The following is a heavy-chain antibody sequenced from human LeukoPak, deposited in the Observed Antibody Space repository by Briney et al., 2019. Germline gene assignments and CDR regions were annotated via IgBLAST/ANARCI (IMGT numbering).Heavy chain of an antibody. D-gene: IGHD3-3*01. Sequence: ASVKVSCKASGYTFTGYYMHWGRQAPGQGLEWRGCINPTSGGTNYAQKFQGRVTMTRDTSISTAYMVLSRLRSDDTAVYYCARHGFLEWLLLDYWGQGTLVTVSS. CDR2: INPTSGGT. V-gene: IGHV1-2*02. J-gene: IGHJ4*02. CDR1: GYTFTGYY. CDR3: ARHGFLEWLLLDY.